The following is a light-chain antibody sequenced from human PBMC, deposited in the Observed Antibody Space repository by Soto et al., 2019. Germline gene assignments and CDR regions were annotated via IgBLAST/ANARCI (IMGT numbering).Light chain of an antibody. J-gene: IGKJ5*01. Sequence: DIVMTQSPLSLAVTPGEPASISCKSSQSLLHSKGFHNLDWYLQKPGQSPQVLIYLGSNRASGVPDRFSDSGSGTDFTLKISRVEAEDVGVYFCMQAIQTPITFGQGTRLDIK. CDR3: MQAIQTPIT. CDR1: QSLLHSKGFHN. V-gene: IGKV2-28*01. CDR2: LGS.